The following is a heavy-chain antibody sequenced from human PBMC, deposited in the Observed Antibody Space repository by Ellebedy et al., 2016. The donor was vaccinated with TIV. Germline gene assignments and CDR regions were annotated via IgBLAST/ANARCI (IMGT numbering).Heavy chain of an antibody. Sequence: AASVKVSCKASGYSLTDYDINWVRQATGQGLEWMGWMNPNTGHRDYAQNFQGRVTITSDTSMSTFYMDLNSLTSEDTAVYYCASQSQMVRGVISPLDYYGMDVWGQGTTVTVSS. D-gene: IGHD3-10*01. CDR1: GYSLTDYD. CDR2: MNPNTGHR. V-gene: IGHV1-8*03. CDR3: ASQSQMVRGVISPLDYYGMDV. J-gene: IGHJ6*02.